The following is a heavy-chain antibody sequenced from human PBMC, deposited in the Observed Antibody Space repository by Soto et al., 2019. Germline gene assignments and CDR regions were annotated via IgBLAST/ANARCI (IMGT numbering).Heavy chain of an antibody. J-gene: IGHJ5*02. CDR1: GGSISSGGYS. D-gene: IGHD3-10*01. V-gene: IGHV4-30-2*01. CDR3: ASVILVFRGVSLAWFDT. CDR2: IYHSGST. Sequence: PSETLSLTCAVSGGSISSGGYSWSWIRQPPGKGLEWIGYIYHSGSTYYNPSLKSRVTISVDRSKNQFSLKLSSVTAADTAVYYCASVILVFRGVSLAWFDTWGQGTLVTVSS.